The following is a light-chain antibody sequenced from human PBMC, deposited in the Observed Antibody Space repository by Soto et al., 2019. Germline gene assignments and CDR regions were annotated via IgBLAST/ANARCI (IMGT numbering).Light chain of an antibody. Sequence: DIQMTQSPSSLSASVRDRVTITCRASQSISSYLAWYQQKPGKAPTLLIYAASSLQTGVPSRFSGSESVTDFTLIISSLQPEDSATYYCQQSYSTPRTFGGGTKVEIK. CDR1: QSISSY. CDR3: QQSYSTPRT. V-gene: IGKV1-39*01. CDR2: AAS. J-gene: IGKJ4*01.